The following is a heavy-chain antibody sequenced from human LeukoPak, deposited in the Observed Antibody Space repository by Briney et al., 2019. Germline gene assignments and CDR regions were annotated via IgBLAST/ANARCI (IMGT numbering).Heavy chain of an antibody. CDR2: TNTAGNTI. J-gene: IGHJ3*02. CDR3: ARVTYDSSAVDASDI. D-gene: IGHD3-22*01. CDR1: GFTFRDYF. Sequence: GGSLRLSCAASGFTFRDYFMSWIRQAPGKGLEWVAYTNTAGNTIYYADSMKGRFTISRDNAKNSLYLQMNTLRAEDTAVCYCARVTYDSSAVDASDIWGQGTMVTVSP. V-gene: IGHV3-11*01.